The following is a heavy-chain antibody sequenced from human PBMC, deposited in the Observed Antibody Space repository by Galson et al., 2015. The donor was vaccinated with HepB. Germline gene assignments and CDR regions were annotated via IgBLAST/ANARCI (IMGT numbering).Heavy chain of an antibody. CDR2: TYYRSKWYN. D-gene: IGHD3-10*01. J-gene: IGHJ4*02. V-gene: IGHV6-1*01. Sequence: CAISGDSVSNNDAAWNWIRQSPSRGLEWLGRTYYRSKWYNEYAVSVKGRITINPDTSKNQFSLQLNSVTPEDTAVYYCARGPDYGSRLYYFDYWGQGTLVTVSS. CDR1: GDSVSNNDAA. CDR3: ARGPDYGSRLYYFDY.